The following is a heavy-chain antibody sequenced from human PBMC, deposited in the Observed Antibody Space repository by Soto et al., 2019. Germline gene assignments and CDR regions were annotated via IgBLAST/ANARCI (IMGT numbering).Heavy chain of an antibody. V-gene: IGHV3-21*01. CDR1: GFTFSSYS. Sequence: EVQLVESGGGLVKPGGSLRLSCAASGFTFSSYSMNWVRQAPGKGLEWVSSISSSSSYIYYADSVKGRFTISRDNAKNSLYPQKDRLGGEGTGVYYRAREPLGGGWRSTRWRYRGQGTPVPRFS. CDR3: AREPLGGGWRSTRWRY. D-gene: IGHD2-2*01. J-gene: IGHJ4*01. CDR2: ISSSSSYI.